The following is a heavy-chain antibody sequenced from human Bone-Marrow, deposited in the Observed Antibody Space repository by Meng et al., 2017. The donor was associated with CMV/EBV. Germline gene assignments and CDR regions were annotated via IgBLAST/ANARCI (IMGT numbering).Heavy chain of an antibody. V-gene: IGHV4-39*06. CDR2: IYYSGST. CDR3: ASRGGRYCSNTSCIDAFDI. D-gene: IGHD2-2*01. Sequence: SETLSLTCTVSGGSISSSSYYWGWIRQPPGKGLEWIGSIYYSGSTYYNPSLKSRVTISVDTSKNQFTLKLSSVTAADTAVYYCASRGGRYCSNTSCIDAFDIWGQGTMVTVSS. J-gene: IGHJ3*02. CDR1: GGSISSSSYY.